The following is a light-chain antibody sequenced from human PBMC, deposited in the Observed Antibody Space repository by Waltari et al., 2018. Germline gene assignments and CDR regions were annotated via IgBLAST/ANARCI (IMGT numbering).Light chain of an antibody. Sequence: EIVMTQSPATLSVSPGERATLSCRASQSVSSNLAWYQQKPGQAPRLLIYGSSTRATDIPARFSGSGSGTEFTLTISSLQSEDFAVYYCQQYNDWLWTFGQGTKLEIK. CDR1: QSVSSN. CDR2: GSS. J-gene: IGKJ2*01. CDR3: QQYNDWLWT. V-gene: IGKV3-15*01.